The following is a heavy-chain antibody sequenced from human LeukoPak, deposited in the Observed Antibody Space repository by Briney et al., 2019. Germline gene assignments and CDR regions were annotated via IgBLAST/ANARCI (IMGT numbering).Heavy chain of an antibody. CDR3: AKGGWLDD. CDR1: GFTFRAYA. Sequence: GGSLRLSCAASGFTFRAYAMTWVRQAPRKGLEWVSTISLNGNKTYYADSAKGRFTTCRDNSKNTMCLQMSSLRAEDTAVYYCAKGGWLDDWGQGTLVTVSS. CDR2: ISLNGNKT. D-gene: IGHD6-19*01. V-gene: IGHV3-23*01. J-gene: IGHJ4*02.